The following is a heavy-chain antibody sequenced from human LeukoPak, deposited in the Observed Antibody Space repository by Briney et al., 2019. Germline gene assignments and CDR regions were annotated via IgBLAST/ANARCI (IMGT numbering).Heavy chain of an antibody. CDR3: ARAEGYSGDGGDY. D-gene: IGHD5-12*01. CDR1: GGTFSSYA. V-gene: IGHV1-69*13. Sequence: SAKVSCKASGGTFSSYAISWVRQAPGQGLEWMGGIIPIFGTANYAQKFQGRVTITADESTSTAYMELSSLRSEDTAVYYCARAEGYSGDGGDYWGQGTLVTVSS. CDR2: IIPIFGTA. J-gene: IGHJ4*02.